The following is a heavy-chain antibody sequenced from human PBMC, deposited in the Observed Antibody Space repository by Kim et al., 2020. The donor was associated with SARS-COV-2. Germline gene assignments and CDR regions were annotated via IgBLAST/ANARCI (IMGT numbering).Heavy chain of an antibody. Sequence: GGSLRLSCAASGFTFSSYAMSWVRQAPGKGLEWVSAISGSGGSTYYADSVKGRFTISRDNSKNTLYLQMNSLRAEDTAVYYCAKDHAGGQLWSRHTRYYYYYYMDVWGKGTTVTVSS. CDR2: ISGSGGST. CDR1: GFTFSSYA. J-gene: IGHJ6*03. V-gene: IGHV3-23*01. D-gene: IGHD5-18*01. CDR3: AKDHAGGQLWSRHTRYYYYYYMDV.